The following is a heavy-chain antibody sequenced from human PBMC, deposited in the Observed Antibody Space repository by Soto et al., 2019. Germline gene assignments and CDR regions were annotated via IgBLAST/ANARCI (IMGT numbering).Heavy chain of an antibody. CDR1: GGTFSSYA. V-gene: IGHV1-69*01. CDR3: ARAPRGSSSWYCQTHWFDP. J-gene: IGHJ5*02. D-gene: IGHD6-13*01. Sequence: QVQLVQSGAEVKKPGSSVKVSCKASGGTFSSYAISWVRQAPGQGLEWMGGITPIFGTANYAQKFQGRVTITADESTSTAYMELSSLRSEDTAVYYCARAPRGSSSWYCQTHWFDPWGEGTLVTVSS. CDR2: ITPIFGTA.